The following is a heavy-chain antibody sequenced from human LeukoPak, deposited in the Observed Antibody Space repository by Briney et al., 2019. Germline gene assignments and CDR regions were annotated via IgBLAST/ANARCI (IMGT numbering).Heavy chain of an antibody. V-gene: IGHV4-30-2*01. Sequence: PSETLSLTCTVSGGSISSGGYSWSWIRQPPGKGLEWIGYIYHSGSTYYNPSLKSRVTISVDRSKNQFSLKLSSVTAADTAVYYCAGLVGRYSSGLYYYYFDYWGQGTLVTVSS. CDR2: IYHSGST. CDR1: GGSISSGGYS. D-gene: IGHD3-22*01. CDR3: AGLVGRYSSGLYYYYFDY. J-gene: IGHJ4*02.